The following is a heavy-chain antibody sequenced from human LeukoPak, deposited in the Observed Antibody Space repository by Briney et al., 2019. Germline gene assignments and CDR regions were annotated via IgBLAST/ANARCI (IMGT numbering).Heavy chain of an antibody. J-gene: IGHJ4*02. D-gene: IGHD3-22*01. Sequence: SETLSLTCAVYGGSFSGYYWSWIRQPPGKGLEWIGEINHSGSTNYNPSLKSRVTISVDTSKTQFSLKLSSVPAADTAVYYCARMPTYDSSGYFGDFDYWGQGTLVTVSS. CDR3: ARMPTYDSSGYFGDFDY. CDR2: INHSGST. CDR1: GGSFSGYY. V-gene: IGHV4-34*01.